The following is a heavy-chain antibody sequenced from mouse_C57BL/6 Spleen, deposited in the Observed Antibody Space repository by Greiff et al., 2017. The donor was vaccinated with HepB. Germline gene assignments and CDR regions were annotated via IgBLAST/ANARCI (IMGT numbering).Heavy chain of an antibody. CDR2: IWRGGST. Sequence: VKLVESGPGLVQPSQSLSITCTVSGFSLTSYGVHWVRQSPGKGLEWLGVIWRGGSTDYNAAFMSRLSITKDNSKSQVFFKMNSLQADDTAIYYCATSYYGSSSYYFDYWGQGTTLTVSS. CDR1: GFSLTSYG. CDR3: ATSYYGSSSYYFDY. J-gene: IGHJ2*01. D-gene: IGHD1-1*01. V-gene: IGHV2-5*01.